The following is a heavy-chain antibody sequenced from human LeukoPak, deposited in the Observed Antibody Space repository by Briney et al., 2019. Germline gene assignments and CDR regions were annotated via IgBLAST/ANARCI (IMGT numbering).Heavy chain of an antibody. CDR1: GFTFSSYG. CDR2: ISGSGGST. CDR3: ARGAHYYGSGTHTTD. D-gene: IGHD3-10*01. V-gene: IGHV3-23*01. J-gene: IGHJ4*02. Sequence: PGGTLRLSCAASGFTFSSYGMSWVRQAPGKGLEWVSAISGSGGSTYYADSVKGRFTISRDNSKNTLYLQMNSLRAEDTAVYYCARGAHYYGSGTHTTDWGQGTLVTVSS.